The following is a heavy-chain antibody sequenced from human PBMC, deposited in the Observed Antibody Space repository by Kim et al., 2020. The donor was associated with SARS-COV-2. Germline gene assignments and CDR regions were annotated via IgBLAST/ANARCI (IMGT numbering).Heavy chain of an antibody. CDR3: ARVAFSSDWSYFDY. CDR1: GFTFSGYS. J-gene: IGHJ4*02. Sequence: GGSLRLSCTASGFTFSGYSMNWVRQAPGKGLEWVSSISSSSNYIYYADSVKGRFTISRDNAKNSLYLQMNSLRAEDTAVYYCARVAFSSDWSYFDYWGQGTLVSVSS. CDR2: ISSSSNYI. V-gene: IGHV3-21*01. D-gene: IGHD6-19*01.